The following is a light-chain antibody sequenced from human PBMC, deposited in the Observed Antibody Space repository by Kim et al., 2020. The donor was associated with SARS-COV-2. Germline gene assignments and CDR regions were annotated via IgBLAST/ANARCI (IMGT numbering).Light chain of an antibody. V-gene: IGKV1-5*03. CDR2: KAS. CDR1: QSISSW. Sequence: DIHMTQSPSTLSASVGDRITITCRASQSISSWLAWHQQRPGKAPKLLISKASILEDGVPSRFSGSGSGTEFTLTVSSLQPEDFATYYGQQYNSYETFGRGTKVDIK. CDR3: QQYNSYET. J-gene: IGKJ1*01.